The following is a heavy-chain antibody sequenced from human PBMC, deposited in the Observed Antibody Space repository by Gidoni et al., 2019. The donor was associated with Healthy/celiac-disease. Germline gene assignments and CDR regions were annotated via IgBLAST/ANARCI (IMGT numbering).Heavy chain of an antibody. D-gene: IGHD6-19*01. CDR2: IIPICGTA. CDR1: GGTFRSYA. Sequence: QVQLVQSGAEAKKPVSSVKGSCKASGGTFRSYAISWVRQAPGQGLEWMGGIIPICGTANYAQKFQGRVTITADESTSTAYMELSSLRSEDTAVYYCARASIAVAEDPASFDYWGQGTLVTVSS. V-gene: IGHV1-69*01. CDR3: ARASIAVAEDPASFDY. J-gene: IGHJ4*02.